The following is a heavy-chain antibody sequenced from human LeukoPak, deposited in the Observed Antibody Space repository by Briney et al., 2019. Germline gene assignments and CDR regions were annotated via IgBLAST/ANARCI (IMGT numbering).Heavy chain of an antibody. V-gene: IGHV3-30*18. CDR2: ISYDGSNK. Sequence: GRSLRLSCAASGFTFRSYGMHWVRQAPGKGLEWVAVISYDGSNKYYEDSVKGRFTISRDNSKNTLYLQMNSLRVGDTVVYYCAKDSLKYSSSWENWFDPWGQGTLVTVSS. D-gene: IGHD6-13*01. CDR1: GFTFRSYG. J-gene: IGHJ5*02. CDR3: AKDSLKYSSSWENWFDP.